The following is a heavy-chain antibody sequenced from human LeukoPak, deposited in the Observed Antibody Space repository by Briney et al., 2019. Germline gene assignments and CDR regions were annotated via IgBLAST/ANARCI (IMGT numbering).Heavy chain of an antibody. CDR3: ARDDYGDYADAFDI. CDR1: GGTFSSYA. V-gene: IGHV1-69*01. D-gene: IGHD4-17*01. CDR2: IIPIFGTA. Sequence: SVKVSCKASGGTFSSYAISWVRQAPGQGLEWXXXIIPIFGTANYAQKFQGRVTITADESTSTAYMELSSLRSEDTAVYYCARDDYGDYADAFDIWGQGTMVTVSS. J-gene: IGHJ3*02.